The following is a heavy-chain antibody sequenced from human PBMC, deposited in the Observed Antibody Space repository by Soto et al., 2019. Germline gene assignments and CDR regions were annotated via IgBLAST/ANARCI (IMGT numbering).Heavy chain of an antibody. CDR2: IYYSGST. D-gene: IGHD3-22*01. J-gene: IGHJ4*02. Sequence: SETLSLTFTVSGGSISSGDYYWSWIRQPPGKGLEWIGYIYYSGSTYYNPSLKSRVTISVDTSKNQFSLKLSSVTAADTAVYYCARMYYYDSSEIDYWGQGTLVTVSS. CDR1: GGSISSGDYY. V-gene: IGHV4-30-4*01. CDR3: ARMYYYDSSEIDY.